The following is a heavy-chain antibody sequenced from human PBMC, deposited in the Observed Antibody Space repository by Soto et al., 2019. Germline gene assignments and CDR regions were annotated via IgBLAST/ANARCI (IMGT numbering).Heavy chain of an antibody. Sequence: PSETLSLTCTVSGGSISSSSYYWGWIRQPPGKGLEWIGSLYYSGSSHYNPSLKSRVTISVDTSKNQFFLKLSSVTAADTAVYYCTRNDFWSGYNKGYVDVWGKGTTVTVSS. V-gene: IGHV4-39*01. CDR2: LYYSGSS. D-gene: IGHD3-3*01. CDR3: TRNDFWSGYNKGYVDV. CDR1: GGSISSSSYY. J-gene: IGHJ6*03.